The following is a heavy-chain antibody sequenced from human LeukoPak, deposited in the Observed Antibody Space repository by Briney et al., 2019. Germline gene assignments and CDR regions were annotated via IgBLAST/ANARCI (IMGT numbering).Heavy chain of an antibody. V-gene: IGHV1-2*02. CDR2: INPNSGGT. CDR3: ASKPLEWPPHYFDY. J-gene: IGHJ4*02. D-gene: IGHD3-3*01. CDR1: GYTFTGYY. Sequence: GASVKVSCKASGYTFTGYYMHWVQQAPGQGLEWMGWINPNSGGTNYAQKFQGRVTMTRDTSISTAYMELSRLRSDDTAVYYCASKPLEWPPHYFDYWGQGTLVTVSS.